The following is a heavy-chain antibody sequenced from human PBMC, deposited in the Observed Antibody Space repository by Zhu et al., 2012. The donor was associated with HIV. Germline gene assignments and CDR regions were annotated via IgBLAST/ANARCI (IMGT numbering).Heavy chain of an antibody. CDR2: ISSNGGST. Sequence: EVQLVESGGGLVQPGGSLRLSCAASGFTFSSYAMHWVRQAPGKGLEYVSAISSNGGSTYYANSVKGRFTISRDNSKNTLYLQMGSLRAEDMAVYYCAREGTHYDSSGYYPYFDYWAREPWSPSPQ. CDR3: AREGTHYDSSGYYPYFDY. D-gene: IGHD3-22*01. CDR1: GFTFSSYA. J-gene: IGHJ4*02. V-gene: IGHV3-64*01.